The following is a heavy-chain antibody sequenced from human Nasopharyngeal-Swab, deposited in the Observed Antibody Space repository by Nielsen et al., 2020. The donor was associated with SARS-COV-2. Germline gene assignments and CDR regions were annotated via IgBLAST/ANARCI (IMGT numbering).Heavy chain of an antibody. J-gene: IGHJ5*02. CDR2: ISYDGSNK. CDR1: GFTFSSYG. V-gene: IGHV3-30*18. D-gene: IGHD3-10*01. Sequence: GESLKISCAASGFTFSSYGMHWVRQAPGKGLEWVAVISYDGSNKYYADSVKGRFTISRDNSKNTLYLQMNSLRAEDTAVYYCAKDLACSSTSCYVYYYGSGSYYFNWFDPWGQGTLVTASS. CDR3: AKDLACSSTSCYVYYYGSGSYYFNWFDP.